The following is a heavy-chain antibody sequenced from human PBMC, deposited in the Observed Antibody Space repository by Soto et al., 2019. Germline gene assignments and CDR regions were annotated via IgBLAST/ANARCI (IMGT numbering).Heavy chain of an antibody. J-gene: IGHJ3*02. V-gene: IGHV4-59*08. CDR2: IYYSGST. CDR1: GGSISSYY. D-gene: IGHD4-17*01. Sequence: SETLSLTCTVSGGSISSYYWSWVRQPPGKGLEWIGYIYYSGSTNYNPSLKSRVTISVDTSKNQFSLKLSSVTATDTAVYYCAKYGDPTLDAFDIWGQGTMVTVSS. CDR3: AKYGDPTLDAFDI.